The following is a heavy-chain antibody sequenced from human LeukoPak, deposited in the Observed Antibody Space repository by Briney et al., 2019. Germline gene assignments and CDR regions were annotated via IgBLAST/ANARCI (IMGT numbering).Heavy chain of an antibody. CDR2: ISHDGSNK. Sequence: GGSLRLSCAASGFTFSSYSMNWVRQAPGKGREWVAVISHDGSNKYYADSVKGRFTISRDNSKNTLYLQMTSLRAEDTAVYYCARDLAYTMIAVRGAFDIWGQGTMVTVSS. D-gene: IGHD3-22*01. V-gene: IGHV3-30*03. J-gene: IGHJ3*02. CDR3: ARDLAYTMIAVRGAFDI. CDR1: GFTFSSYS.